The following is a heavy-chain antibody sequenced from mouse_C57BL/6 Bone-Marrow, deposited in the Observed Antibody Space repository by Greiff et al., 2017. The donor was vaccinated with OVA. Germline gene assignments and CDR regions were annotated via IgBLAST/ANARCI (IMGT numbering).Heavy chain of an antibody. CDR2: IYPRSGNT. CDR3: ARGSYVSQYYFDY. J-gene: IGHJ2*01. D-gene: IGHD1-1*02. Sequence: QVQLKQSGAELARPGASVKLSCKASGYTFTSYGISWVKQRTGQGLEWIGEIYPRSGNTYYNEKFKGKATLTADKSSSTAYMELRSLTSEDSAVYFCARGSYVSQYYFDYWGQGTTLTVSS. CDR1: GYTFTSYG. V-gene: IGHV1-81*01.